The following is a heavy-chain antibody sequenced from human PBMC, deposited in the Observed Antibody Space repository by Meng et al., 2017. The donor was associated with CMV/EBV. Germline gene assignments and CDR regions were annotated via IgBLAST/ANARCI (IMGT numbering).Heavy chain of an antibody. D-gene: IGHD6-6*01. V-gene: IGHV1-69*05. CDR2: IIPIFGTA. CDR3: ARDTNGGTSIAARLVNWFDP. J-gene: IGHJ5*02. Sequence: SVKVSCKASGGTFSSYSISWVRQAPGQGLEWMGGIIPIFGTANYAQKFQGRVTITTDESTSTAYMELSSLRSEDTAVYYCARDTNGGTSIAARLVNWFDPWGQGTLVTVSS. CDR1: GGTFSSYS.